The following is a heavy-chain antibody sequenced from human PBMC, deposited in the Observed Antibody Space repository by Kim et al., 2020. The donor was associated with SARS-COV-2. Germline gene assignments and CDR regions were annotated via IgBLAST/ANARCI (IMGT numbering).Heavy chain of an antibody. Sequence: SETLSLTCTVSGGSISSSSYYWGWIRQPPGKGLEWIGSIYYSGSTYYNPSLKSRVTISVDTSKNQFSLKLSSVTAADTAVYYCARQDGGSSWYNVPRFDYWGQGTLVTVSS. D-gene: IGHD6-13*01. CDR2: IYYSGST. CDR3: ARQDGGSSWYNVPRFDY. CDR1: GGSISSSSYY. V-gene: IGHV4-39*01. J-gene: IGHJ4*02.